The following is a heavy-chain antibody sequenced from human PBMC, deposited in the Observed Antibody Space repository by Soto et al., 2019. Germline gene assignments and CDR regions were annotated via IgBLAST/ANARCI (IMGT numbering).Heavy chain of an antibody. CDR2: INHSGST. Sequence: PSETLSLTCAVYGGSFSGYYWSWIRQPPGKGLEWIGEINHSGSTNYNPSLKSRVTISVDTSKNQFSLKLSSVTAADTAVYYCARALGGTYYYGSGSYLPHEPKRKNWFDPWGQGTLVTVSS. D-gene: IGHD3-10*01. CDR1: GGSFSGYY. CDR3: ARALGGTYYYGSGSYLPHEPKRKNWFDP. J-gene: IGHJ5*02. V-gene: IGHV4-34*01.